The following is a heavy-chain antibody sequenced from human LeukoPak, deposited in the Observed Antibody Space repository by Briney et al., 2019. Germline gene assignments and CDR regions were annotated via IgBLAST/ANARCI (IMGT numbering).Heavy chain of an antibody. V-gene: IGHV3-53*01. J-gene: IGHJ4*02. CDR1: GFTFSSYG. D-gene: IGHD6-13*01. CDR2: IYSGGST. CDR3: ARGIKQIPSSFDY. Sequence: GETLRLSCAASGFTFSSYGMSWVRQAPGKGLEWVSVIYSGGSTYYADSVKGRFTISRDNSENTLYLQMNSLRAEDTAVYYCARGIKQIPSSFDYWGQGTLVTVSS.